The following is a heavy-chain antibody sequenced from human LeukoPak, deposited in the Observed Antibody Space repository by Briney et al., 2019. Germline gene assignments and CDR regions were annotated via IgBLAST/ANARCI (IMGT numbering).Heavy chain of an antibody. Sequence: GGSLRLSCAASGFTFSSYAMSWVRQAPGKGLEWVSAISGSGGSTYYADSVKGRLTISRDNSKNTLYLQMNSLRAEDTAVYYCAKKTGPIVATTFDYWGQGTLVTVSS. V-gene: IGHV3-23*01. CDR3: AKKTGPIVATTFDY. J-gene: IGHJ4*02. CDR1: GFTFSSYA. D-gene: IGHD5-12*01. CDR2: ISGSGGST.